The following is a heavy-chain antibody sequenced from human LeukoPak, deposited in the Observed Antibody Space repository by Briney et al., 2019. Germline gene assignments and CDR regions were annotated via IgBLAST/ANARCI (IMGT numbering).Heavy chain of an antibody. CDR3: ARGRPDLMDYGDYEGYFDY. CDR1: GFTFSSYA. J-gene: IGHJ4*02. V-gene: IGHV3-30-3*01. Sequence: GRSLRLSCAASGFTFSSYAMHWVRQAPGKGLEWVAVISYDGSNKYYADSVKGRFTISRDNSKNTLYLQMSSLRAEDTAVYYCARGRPDLMDYGDYEGYFDYWGQGTLVTVSS. CDR2: ISYDGSNK. D-gene: IGHD4-17*01.